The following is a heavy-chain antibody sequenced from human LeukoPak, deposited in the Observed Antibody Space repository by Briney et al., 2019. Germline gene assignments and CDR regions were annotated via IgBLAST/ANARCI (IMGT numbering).Heavy chain of an antibody. D-gene: IGHD1-26*01. V-gene: IGHV3-7*01. J-gene: IGHJ4*02. Sequence: QSGGSLRLSCAASGFTFSYHWMTWVRQAPGKGLEWVANIKNDGTVKNYVDSVKGRFTISRDNAKNSLYLQMNSLRAEDTAVYYCAKDRGIVGATIPFDYWGQGTLVTVSS. CDR2: IKNDGTVK. CDR1: GFTFSYHW. CDR3: AKDRGIVGATIPFDY.